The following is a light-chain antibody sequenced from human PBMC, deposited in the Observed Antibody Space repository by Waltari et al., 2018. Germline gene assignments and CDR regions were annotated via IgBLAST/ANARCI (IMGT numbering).Light chain of an antibody. CDR2: GAS. CDR1: ENVKRNS. V-gene: IGKV3-20*01. J-gene: IGKJ2*01. Sequence: ETVMMQSPGTLSLSPGERATLSCRASENVKRNSLAWYQQKHGQAPRLLSYGASSRATGIPDRFSGSGSGTDFTLTISRVEPEDIAVYYCLQYGNSPGTFGQGSKLQIK. CDR3: LQYGNSPGT.